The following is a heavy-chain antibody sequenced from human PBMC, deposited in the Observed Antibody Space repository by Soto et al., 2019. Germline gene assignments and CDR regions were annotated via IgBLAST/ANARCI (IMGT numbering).Heavy chain of an antibody. J-gene: IGHJ4*02. CDR3: ARVSWPTVTSYYLGY. CDR2: IYYSGST. V-gene: IGHV4-30-4*01. D-gene: IGHD4-17*01. CDR1: GGSISSGDYY. Sequence: SETMSLTCTVSGGSISSGDYYWSWIRQPPGKGLEWIGYIYYSGSTYYNPSLKSRVTISVDTSTNQFSLKLSSVPAADPAVYYCARVSWPTVTSYYLGYWGQGTLGTVSS.